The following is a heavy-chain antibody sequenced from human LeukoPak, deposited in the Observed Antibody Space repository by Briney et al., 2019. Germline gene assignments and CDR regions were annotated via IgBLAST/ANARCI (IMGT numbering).Heavy chain of an antibody. J-gene: IGHJ5*02. Sequence: GGSLRLSCAASGFTFSDYYMSWIRQAPGKGLEWVSYISSSGSTIYYADSVKGRFTIPRDNAKNSLYLQMNSLRAEDTAVYYCARDCSSTSCRGFRWFDPWGQGTLVTVSS. CDR2: ISSSGSTI. D-gene: IGHD2-2*01. CDR3: ARDCSSTSCRGFRWFDP. CDR1: GFTFSDYY. V-gene: IGHV3-11*01.